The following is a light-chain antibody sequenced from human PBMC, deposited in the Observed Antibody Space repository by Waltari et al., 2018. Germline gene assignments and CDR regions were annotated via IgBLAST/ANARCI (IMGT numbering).Light chain of an antibody. V-gene: IGLV1-44*01. J-gene: IGLJ3*02. CDR1: SSTLGSNT. Sequence: QSVLTPPPSASGTPGQRVTISCSGSSSTLGSNTVKWYQQLPGTAPKLLIYSNNQRPSGVPDRFSGSKSGTSASLAISGLQSEDEADYYCAAWDDSLNGWVFGGGTKLTVL. CDR2: SNN. CDR3: AAWDDSLNGWV.